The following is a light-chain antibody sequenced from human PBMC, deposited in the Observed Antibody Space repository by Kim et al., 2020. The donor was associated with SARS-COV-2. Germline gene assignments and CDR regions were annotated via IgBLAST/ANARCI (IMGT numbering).Light chain of an antibody. V-gene: IGLV3-9*01. CDR1: NIETKN. CDR3: QVGDSSIWV. CDR2: RDT. J-gene: IGLJ3*02. Sequence: SYELTQPLSVSVALGQTARITCGGNNIETKNVHWYQQKPGQAPVLVMYRDTNRPSRIPERFSGSNSGTTATLTISRAEAGDEADYYCQVGDSSIWVFGGGTKLTVL.